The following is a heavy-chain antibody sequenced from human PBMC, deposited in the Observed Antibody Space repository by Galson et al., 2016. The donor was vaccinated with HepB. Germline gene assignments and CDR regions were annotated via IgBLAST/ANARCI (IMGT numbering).Heavy chain of an antibody. Sequence: SLRLSCAASGFTFSTYAMNWVRQAPGKGLEWVSGISGSGGSTYYADSVKGRFTISRDNSKNTLYLQMNSLRAEDTAVYYCAKDGDYYDFWNGYSNWFDPWGQGTLFTVAS. J-gene: IGHJ5*02. V-gene: IGHV3-23*01. CDR3: AKDGDYYDFWNGYSNWFDP. CDR2: ISGSGGST. CDR1: GFTFSTYA. D-gene: IGHD3-3*01.